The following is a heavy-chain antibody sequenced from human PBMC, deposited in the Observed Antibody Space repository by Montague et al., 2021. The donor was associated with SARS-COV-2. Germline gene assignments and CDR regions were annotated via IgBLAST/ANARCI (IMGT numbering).Heavy chain of an antibody. V-gene: IGHV4-59*01. Sequence: SETLSLTCTVSGATISSDYWSWIRESPGKGLEWIGYMSYSETATYNPSLERLVAISRDTYKNQFSLTLIPATAAGAAIDYCARTSDPSNFDSTGYYGAFGVWGQGTTVIVSS. D-gene: IGHD3-22*01. CDR3: ARTSDPSNFDSTGYYGAFGV. CDR2: MSYSETA. CDR1: GATISSDY. J-gene: IGHJ3*01.